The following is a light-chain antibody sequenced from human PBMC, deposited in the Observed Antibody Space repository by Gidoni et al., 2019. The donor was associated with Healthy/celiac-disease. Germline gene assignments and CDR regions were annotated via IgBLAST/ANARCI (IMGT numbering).Light chain of an antibody. CDR3: QQYGSSPFMYT. Sequence: EIVLTQSPGTLSLSPGERATLSCRAIQSVSSSYLAWYQQNPGQAPSVLIYGASRRATGIPDRFSGRWSGTDFTLTISRLEPEDFSLYYCQQYGSSPFMYTFGQGTKLEIK. CDR2: GAS. J-gene: IGKJ2*01. CDR1: QSVSSSY. V-gene: IGKV3-20*01.